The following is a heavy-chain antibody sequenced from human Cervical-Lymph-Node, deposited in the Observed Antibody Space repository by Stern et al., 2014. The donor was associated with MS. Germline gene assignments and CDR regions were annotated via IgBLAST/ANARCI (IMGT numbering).Heavy chain of an antibody. CDR3: ARELSGMYGMDV. CDR1: GGSINNGDYY. V-gene: IGHV4-31*03. CDR2: IYYMGAH. J-gene: IGHJ6*02. D-gene: IGHD1-1*01. Sequence: QLQLQESGPGLVKPSQTLSLTCTVSGGSINNGDYYWSWVRQHPGKGLEWLGYIYYMGAHYYNPSLKGRLTISVDTSKRHFSLKLTSVTAADTAVYYCARELSGMYGMDVWGQGTTVTVSS.